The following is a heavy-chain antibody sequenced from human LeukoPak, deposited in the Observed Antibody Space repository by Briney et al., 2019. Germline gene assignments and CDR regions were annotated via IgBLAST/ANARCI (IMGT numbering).Heavy chain of an antibody. V-gene: IGHV3-30*02. J-gene: IGHJ3*02. CDR2: IRYDGSNK. Sequence: GGSLRLSCAASGFTFSSYGMHWVRQAPGKGLEWVAFIRYDGSNKYYADSVKGRFTISRDNSKNTLYLQMNSLRAEDTAVYYCAKSDGYYDSPGAFDIWGQGTMVTVSS. CDR1: GFTFSSYG. D-gene: IGHD3-22*01. CDR3: AKSDGYYDSPGAFDI.